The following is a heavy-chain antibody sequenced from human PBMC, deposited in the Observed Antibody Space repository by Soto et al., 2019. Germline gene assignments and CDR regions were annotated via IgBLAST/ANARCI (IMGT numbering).Heavy chain of an antibody. D-gene: IGHD3-3*01. CDR1: GGSISTYH. V-gene: IGHV4-59*01. CDR3: ASGVALGALYWYFNL. CDR2: VYYSGST. J-gene: IGHJ2*01. Sequence: QVELQESGLGLVKPSATLSLTCTVSGGSISTYHWNWIRQPPGKGVEWIGYVYYSGSTSYNPALMRGVTMSVDTSKNQCALKLTSVTAADTAVYYCASGVALGALYWYFNLWGRGTLVTVSS.